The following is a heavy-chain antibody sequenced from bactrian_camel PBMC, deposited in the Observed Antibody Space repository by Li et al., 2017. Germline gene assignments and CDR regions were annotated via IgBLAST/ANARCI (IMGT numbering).Heavy chain of an antibody. V-gene: IGHV3S67*01. Sequence: VQLVESGGDTVQAGESLRLSCVATGYTYAMGWFRQAPGKEREGVARIDKDGSTVYADSVKGRFTISKDNAKNTLYLEMISLTPEDSGKYYCAADERRGSWYLLPYEYHYQGQGTQVTVS. D-gene: IGHD6*01. J-gene: IGHJ4*01. CDR3: AADERRGSWYLLPYEYHY. CDR1: GYTYA. CDR2: IDKDGST.